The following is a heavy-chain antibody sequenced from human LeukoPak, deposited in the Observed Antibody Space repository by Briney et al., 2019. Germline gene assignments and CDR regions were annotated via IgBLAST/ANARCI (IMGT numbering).Heavy chain of an antibody. CDR2: IYHSGST. J-gene: IGHJ4*02. D-gene: IGHD3-22*01. V-gene: IGHV4-4*02. CDR1: GGSISSSNW. Sequence: PSETLSLTCAVSGGSISSSNWWSWVRQPPGKGLEWIGEIYHSGSTNYNPSLKSRVTISVDKSRNQFSLKLSSVTAADTAVYYCARVFEGYDSSGYLDYWGQGTLVTVSS. CDR3: ARVFEGYDSSGYLDY.